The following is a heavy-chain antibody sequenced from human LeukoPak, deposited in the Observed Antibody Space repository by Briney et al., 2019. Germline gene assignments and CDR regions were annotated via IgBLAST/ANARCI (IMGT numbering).Heavy chain of an antibody. J-gene: IGHJ5*02. CDR2: MNPNSGNT. CDR3: AREGRYSSSWYGWFDP. D-gene: IGHD6-13*01. V-gene: IGHV1-8*02. CDR1: GYTFTSYD. Sequence: ASVKVSCKASGYTFTSYDINWVRQATGQGLEWMGWMNPNSGNTGYAQKLQGRVTMTTDTSTSTAYMELRSLRSDDTAVYYCAREGRYSSSWYGWFDPWGQGTLVTVSS.